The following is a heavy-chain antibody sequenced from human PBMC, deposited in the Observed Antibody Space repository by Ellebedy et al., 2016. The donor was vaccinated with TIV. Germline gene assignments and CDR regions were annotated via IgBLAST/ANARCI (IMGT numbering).Heavy chain of an antibody. D-gene: IGHD6-19*01. Sequence: GGSLRLXXAASGFTFSSYGMHWVRQAPGKGLEWVAVISYDGSNKYYADSVKGRFTISRDNSKNTLYLQMNSLRAEDTAVYYCARRYSSGWYWDYWGQGALVTVSS. CDR1: GFTFSSYG. CDR2: ISYDGSNK. J-gene: IGHJ4*02. CDR3: ARRYSSGWYWDY. V-gene: IGHV3-30*03.